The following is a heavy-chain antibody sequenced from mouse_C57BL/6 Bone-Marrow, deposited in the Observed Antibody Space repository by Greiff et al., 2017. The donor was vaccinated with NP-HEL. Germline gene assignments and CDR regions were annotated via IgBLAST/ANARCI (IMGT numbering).Heavy chain of an antibody. J-gene: IGHJ3*01. Sequence: EVQLVESGEGLVKPGGSLKLSCAASGFTFSSYAMSWVRQTPEKRLEWVAYISSGGDYIYYADTVKGRFTISRDNARNTLYLQMSSLKSEDTAMYYCTRDENYGSWFADWGQGTLVTVSA. D-gene: IGHD2-2*01. V-gene: IGHV5-9-1*02. CDR1: GFTFSSYA. CDR3: TRDENYGSWFAD. CDR2: ISSGGDYI.